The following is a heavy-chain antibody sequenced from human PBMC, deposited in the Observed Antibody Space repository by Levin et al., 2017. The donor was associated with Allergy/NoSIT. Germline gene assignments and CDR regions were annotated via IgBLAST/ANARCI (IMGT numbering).Heavy chain of an antibody. Sequence: GGSLRLSCAASGFTFSSYAMHWVRQAPGKGLEWVAVISYDGSNKYYADSVKGRFTISRDNSKNTLYLQMNSLRAEDTAVYYCARGRLRYFDWLFHWGQGTLVTVSS. CDR1: GFTFSSYA. D-gene: IGHD3-9*01. V-gene: IGHV3-30-3*01. J-gene: IGHJ4*02. CDR2: ISYDGSNK. CDR3: ARGRLRYFDWLFH.